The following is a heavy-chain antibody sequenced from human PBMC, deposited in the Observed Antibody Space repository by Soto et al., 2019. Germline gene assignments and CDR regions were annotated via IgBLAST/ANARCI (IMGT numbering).Heavy chain of an antibody. CDR2: ISWNSGSI. J-gene: IGHJ6*02. CDR3: AKPLVGGEDYYYYGMDV. D-gene: IGHD2-15*01. V-gene: IGHV3-9*01. Sequence: EVQLVESGGGLVQPGRSLRLSCAASGFTFDDYAMHWVRQAPGKGLEWVSGISWNSGSIGYADSVKGRFTISRDNAKTSLSLQMNSLRAEDTALYYCAKPLVGGEDYYYYGMDVWGQGTTVTVSS. CDR1: GFTFDDYA.